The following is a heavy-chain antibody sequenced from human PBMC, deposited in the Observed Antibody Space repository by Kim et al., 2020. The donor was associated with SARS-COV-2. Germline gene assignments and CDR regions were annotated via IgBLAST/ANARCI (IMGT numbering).Heavy chain of an antibody. CDR1: GGSISSYY. CDR3: AREPRWLQVFDY. Sequence: SETLSLTCTVSGGSISSYYWSWIRQPPGKGLEWIGYINYSGSTNYNPSLKSRVTISVDTSKNQFSLKLSSVTAADTAVYYCAREPRWLQVFDYWGQGTLVTVSS. D-gene: IGHD5-12*01. CDR2: INYSGST. V-gene: IGHV4-59*13. J-gene: IGHJ4*02.